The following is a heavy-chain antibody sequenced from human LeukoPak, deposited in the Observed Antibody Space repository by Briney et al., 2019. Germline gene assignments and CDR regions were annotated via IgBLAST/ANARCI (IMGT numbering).Heavy chain of an antibody. D-gene: IGHD6-13*01. CDR2: INPSGGST. J-gene: IGHJ6*03. Sequence: ASVKVSCKASGYTFTSYYMHWVRQAPGQGLEWMGIINPSGGSTSYAQKFQGRVTMTRGTSTSTVYMELSSLRSEDTAVYYCAREAGIAAAGTFYYYMDVWGKGTTVTVSS. CDR3: AREAGIAAAGTFYYYMDV. V-gene: IGHV1-46*01. CDR1: GYTFTSYY.